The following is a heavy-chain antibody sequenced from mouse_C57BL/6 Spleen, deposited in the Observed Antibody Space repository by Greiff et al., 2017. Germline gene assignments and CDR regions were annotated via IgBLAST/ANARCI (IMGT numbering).Heavy chain of an antibody. CDR3: TTGGGNYV. Sequence: VQLQQSGAELVRPGASVKLSCTASGFNIKDDYMHWVKQRTEQGLEWIGWIDPENGDTEYASKFQGKATITADTSSNTAYLQLSSLTSEDTAVYYCTTGGGNYVWGQGTLVTVSA. J-gene: IGHJ3*01. D-gene: IGHD2-1*01. CDR2: IDPENGDT. CDR1: GFNIKDDY. V-gene: IGHV14-4*01.